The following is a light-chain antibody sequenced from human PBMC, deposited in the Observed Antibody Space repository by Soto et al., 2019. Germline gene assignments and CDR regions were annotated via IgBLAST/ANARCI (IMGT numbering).Light chain of an antibody. CDR2: DTS. CDR1: RSVSIY. CDR3: QHRDNWPLT. V-gene: IGKV3-11*01. J-gene: IGKJ4*01. Sequence: EIVVTQSPATLSLSPGDRATLSCRASRSVSIYLAWYQQKPGQAPRLLIYDTSHRAAGIPARFSGSGSGTDFTLTISSLEPEDFAVYYCQHRDNWPLTFGGGTKLEI.